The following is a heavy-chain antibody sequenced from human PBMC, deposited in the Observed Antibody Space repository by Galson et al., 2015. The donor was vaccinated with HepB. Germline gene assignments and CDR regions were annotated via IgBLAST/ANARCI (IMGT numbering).Heavy chain of an antibody. D-gene: IGHD3-3*01. CDR3: ARHIGRITIFGVVISVGYYGMDV. CDR2: IDPSDSYT. J-gene: IGHJ6*02. V-gene: IGHV5-10-1*01. Sequence: QSGAEVKKPGESLRISCRGSGYSFTSYWISWVRQMPGKGLEWMGRIDPSDSYTNYSPSFQSHVTISADKSISTAYLQWSSLKASDTTMYYCARHIGRITIFGVVISVGYYGMDVWGQGTTVTVSS. CDR1: GYSFTSYW.